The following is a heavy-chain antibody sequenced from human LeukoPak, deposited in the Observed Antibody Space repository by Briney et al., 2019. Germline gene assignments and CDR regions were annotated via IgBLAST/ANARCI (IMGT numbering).Heavy chain of an antibody. D-gene: IGHD6-19*01. Sequence: GGSLRLSCAASGFPFSSYWMSRVRQAPGKGLEWVANIKQDGSEKYYVDSVKGRFTISRDNAKNSLYLQMNSLRAEDTAVYYCARDPYSSGWPSYYYYGMDVWGQGTTVTVSS. CDR1: GFPFSSYW. J-gene: IGHJ6*02. V-gene: IGHV3-7*01. CDR2: IKQDGSEK. CDR3: ARDPYSSGWPSYYYYGMDV.